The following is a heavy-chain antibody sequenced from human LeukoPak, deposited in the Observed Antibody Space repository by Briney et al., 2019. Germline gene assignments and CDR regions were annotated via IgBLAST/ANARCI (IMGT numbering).Heavy chain of an antibody. V-gene: IGHV1-24*01. CDR2: FDPEGGET. J-gene: IGHJ4*02. Sequence: APVKVSCKVSGYTLTEFSMHWVRQAPGKGLEWMGGFDPEGGETIYAQKFQGRVTMTEDTSTDTAYMELSSLRSEDTAVYYCATVTQTEVHPYYFDYWGQGTLVTVSS. D-gene: IGHD1-1*01. CDR3: ATVTQTEVHPYYFDY. CDR1: GYTLTEFS.